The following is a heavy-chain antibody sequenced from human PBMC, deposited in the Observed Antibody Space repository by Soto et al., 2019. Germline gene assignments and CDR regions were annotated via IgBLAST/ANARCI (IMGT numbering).Heavy chain of an antibody. V-gene: IGHV3-23*01. CDR3: AKAGYCSSTSCYSNYYYYGMDV. J-gene: IGHJ6*02. Sequence: PGGSLRLSCAASGFTFSSYAMSWVRQAPGKGLEWVSAISGSGGSTYYADSVKGRFTISRDNSKNTLYLQMNSLRAEDTAVYYCAKAGYCSSTSCYSNYYYYGMDVWGQGTTVTVS. CDR2: ISGSGGST. D-gene: IGHD2-2*02. CDR1: GFTFSSYA.